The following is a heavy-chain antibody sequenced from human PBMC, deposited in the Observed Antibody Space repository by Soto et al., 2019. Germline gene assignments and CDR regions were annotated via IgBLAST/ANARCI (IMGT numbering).Heavy chain of an antibody. CDR3: ARDWTGGTFDY. D-gene: IGHD2-8*02. V-gene: IGHV4-31*03. CDR2: IYHGGST. J-gene: IGHJ4*02. CDR1: GDSISNGGYY. Sequence: QVQLQESGPGLVKPSQTLSLTCTVSGDSISNGGYYWGWIRQQPGKGLEWIGNIYHGGSTHYNPSLKSRLNISEDPSNTQFSLKLSSVTAADTAVYYCARDWTGGTFDYWGQGALVTVSS.